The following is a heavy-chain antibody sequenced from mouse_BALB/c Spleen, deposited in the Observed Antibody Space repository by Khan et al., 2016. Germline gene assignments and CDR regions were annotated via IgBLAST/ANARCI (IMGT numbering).Heavy chain of an antibody. V-gene: IGHV4-1*02. CDR2: INPDSSTI. D-gene: IGHD1-2*01. CDR3: ARLHYYGYMNY. J-gene: IGHJ2*01. CDR1: GFDFSRYW. Sequence: EVKLLESGGGLVQPGGSLKLSCAASGFDFSRYWMSWVRQAPGKGLEWIGEINPDSSTINYTPSLKDKFIISRDNAKNTPYLQMSKVRSEYTALYFCARLHYYGYMNYWGQGTTLTVSS.